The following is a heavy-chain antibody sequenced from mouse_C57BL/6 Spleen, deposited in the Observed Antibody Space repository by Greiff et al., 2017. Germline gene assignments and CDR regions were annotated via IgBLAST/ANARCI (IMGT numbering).Heavy chain of an antibody. CDR3: ARYYYGSSPDWYFDV. CDR1: GFTFSSYA. Sequence: EVKLLESGGGLVKPGGSLKLSCAASGFTFSSYAMSWVRQTPEKRLEWVATISDGGSYTYYPDNVKGRFTISRDNAKNNLYLQMSHLKSEDTAMYYCARYYYGSSPDWYFDVWGTGTTVTVSS. CDR2: ISDGGSYT. V-gene: IGHV5-4*03. D-gene: IGHD1-1*01. J-gene: IGHJ1*03.